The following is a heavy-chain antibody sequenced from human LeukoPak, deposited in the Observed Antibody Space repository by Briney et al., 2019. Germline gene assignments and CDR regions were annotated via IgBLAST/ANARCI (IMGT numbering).Heavy chain of an antibody. D-gene: IGHD1-14*01. CDR2: INHSGST. CDR3: ARDPNRYGFDY. Sequence: SETLSLTCAVYGGSFSGYYWSWIRQPPGKGLEWIGEINHSGSTNYNPSLKGRVTISVDTSKNQFSLKLSSVTAADTAVYYCARDPNRYGFDYWGQGTLVTVSS. CDR1: GGSFSGYY. J-gene: IGHJ4*02. V-gene: IGHV4-34*01.